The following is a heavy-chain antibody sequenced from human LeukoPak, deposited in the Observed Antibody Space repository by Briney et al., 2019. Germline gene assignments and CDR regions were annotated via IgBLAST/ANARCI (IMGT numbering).Heavy chain of an antibody. CDR2: ITSKPNSYAT. Sequence: GGSLRLSCAASGFTFSSSVMHWVRQASGKGLEWVGRITSKPNSYATVYAASVKGRFTISSDDSKNTAYLQMNSLKTEDTAVYYCTGGSGWYSPDYWGQGTLVTVSS. D-gene: IGHD6-19*01. CDR3: TGGSGWYSPDY. J-gene: IGHJ4*02. CDR1: GFTFSSSV. V-gene: IGHV3-73*01.